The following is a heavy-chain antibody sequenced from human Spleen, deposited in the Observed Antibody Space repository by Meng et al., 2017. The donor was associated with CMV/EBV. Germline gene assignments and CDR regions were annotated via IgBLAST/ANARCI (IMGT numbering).Heavy chain of an antibody. J-gene: IGHJ4*01. CDR1: GSSINSGVF. V-gene: IGHV4-38-2*02. CDR3: ARRSRYISDWYLDY. D-gene: IGHD6-13*01. CDR2: FYHSESI. Sequence: GSLRLSCTVSGSSINSGVFWGWVRQPPGKGLEWIGTFYHSESIYYNPSLRSRVTMSADTSKNQFSLSVQSVTAADTAVFYCARRSRYISDWYLDYWGHGTLVTVSS.